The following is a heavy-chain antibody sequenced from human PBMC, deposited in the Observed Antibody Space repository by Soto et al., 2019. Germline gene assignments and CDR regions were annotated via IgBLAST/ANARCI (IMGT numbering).Heavy chain of an antibody. CDR1: VFTFSSYA. J-gene: IGHJ2*01. CDR2: SSGSGGAT. V-gene: IGHV3-23*01. CDR3: AKDLGHPVRSHYPFWYFDV. D-gene: IGHD3-10*01. Sequence: EVQLLESGGGLVQPGGSLSLSCAASVFTFSSYAMSWVRQTPGKGLAWVAGSSGSGGATYYADSVKGRLTISRAISYNTGYLQMNSVRAEATAVYYCAKDLGHPVRSHYPFWYFDVWGRGALVTVSS.